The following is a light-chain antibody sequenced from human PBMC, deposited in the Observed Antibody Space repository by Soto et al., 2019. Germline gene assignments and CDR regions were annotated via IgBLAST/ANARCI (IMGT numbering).Light chain of an antibody. CDR1: SSDVGSYNL. CDR2: EDN. V-gene: IGLV2-23*02. CDR3: CSYAGSSNV. Sequence: QSVLTQPASVSGSPGQSITISCTGTSSDVGSYNLVSWYQQHPGKAPKLMIYEDNRRPSGVSNRFSGSKSGNTASLTISGLQAEDEADYYCCSYAGSSNVFGTGTKVTVL. J-gene: IGLJ1*01.